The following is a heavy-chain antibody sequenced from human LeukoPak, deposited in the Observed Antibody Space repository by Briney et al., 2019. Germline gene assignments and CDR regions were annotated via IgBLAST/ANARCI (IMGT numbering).Heavy chain of an antibody. V-gene: IGHV1-69*13. Sequence: ASVKVSCKASGGTFSSYAISWVRQAPGQGLEWMGGIIPIFGTANYAQKFQGRVAITADESTSTAYMELSSLRSEDTAVYYCASPTRDYGDYFYHYGMDVWGQGTTVTVSS. J-gene: IGHJ6*02. CDR3: ASPTRDYGDYFYHYGMDV. CDR2: IIPIFGTA. CDR1: GGTFSSYA. D-gene: IGHD4-17*01.